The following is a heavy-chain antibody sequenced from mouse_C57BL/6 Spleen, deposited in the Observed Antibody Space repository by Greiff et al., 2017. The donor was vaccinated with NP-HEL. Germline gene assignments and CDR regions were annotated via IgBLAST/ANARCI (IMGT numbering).Heavy chain of an antibody. D-gene: IGHD3-2*02. J-gene: IGHJ2*01. CDR3: ASEVVKTAQASYYFDY. Sequence: QVQLQQPGAELVKPGASVKLSCKASGYTFTSYWMHWVKQRPGQGLEWIGMIHPNSGSTNYNEKFKSKATLTVDKSSSTAYMQLSSLTSEDSAVYYCASEVVKTAQASYYFDYWGQGTTLTVSS. V-gene: IGHV1-64*01. CDR2: IHPNSGST. CDR1: GYTFTSYW.